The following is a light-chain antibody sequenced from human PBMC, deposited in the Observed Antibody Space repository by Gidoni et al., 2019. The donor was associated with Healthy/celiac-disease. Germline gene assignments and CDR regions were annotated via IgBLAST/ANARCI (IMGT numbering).Light chain of an antibody. Sequence: SYELTQPHSVSVSPGQTASITCSGDKLGDKYAYWYQRKPGKTPVLGIYQDGKLPSGIPERFSGSNSGNTATLTISGTQAMDEADYYCQAWDSHVVFGGGTKLTV. V-gene: IGLV3-1*01. CDR2: QDG. CDR3: QAWDSHVV. CDR1: KLGDKY. J-gene: IGLJ2*01.